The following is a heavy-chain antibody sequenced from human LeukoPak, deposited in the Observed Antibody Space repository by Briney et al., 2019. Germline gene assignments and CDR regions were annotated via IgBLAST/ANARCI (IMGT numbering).Heavy chain of an antibody. J-gene: IGHJ4*02. CDR1: GFTFSSYA. V-gene: IGHV3-9*01. Sequence: GGSLRLSCAASGFTFSSYAMSWVRQAPGKGLEWVSGISWNSGSIGYADSVKGRFTISRDNAKNSLYLQMNSLRAEDTALYYCAKDEGIAVAGMVNYWGQGTLVTVSS. CDR2: ISWNSGSI. CDR3: AKDEGIAVAGMVNY. D-gene: IGHD6-19*01.